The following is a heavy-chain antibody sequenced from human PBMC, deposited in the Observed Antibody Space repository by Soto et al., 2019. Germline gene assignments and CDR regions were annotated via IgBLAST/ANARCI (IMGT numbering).Heavy chain of an antibody. CDR2: IYSGGNT. CDR1: GLTVSNNY. J-gene: IGHJ4*02. CDR3: TPGREQNFQ. V-gene: IGHV3-66*01. Sequence: EVLLVESGGGLVQPGGSLRLSCAASGLTVSNNYITWVRQAPGKGLEWVSLIYSGGNTYYADSVKGRFTISRDSSRNTVCLQMHSLRPEDTAVYYCTPGREQNFQWGQGTLVTVSS. D-gene: IGHD1-26*01.